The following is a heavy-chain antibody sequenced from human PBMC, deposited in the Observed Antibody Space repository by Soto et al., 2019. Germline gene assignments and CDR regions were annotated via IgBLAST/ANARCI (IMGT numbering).Heavy chain of an antibody. CDR3: VGGSCTAGICRTWFAP. CDR1: GYDFNIYG. CDR2: ISGLNGNT. J-gene: IGHJ5*02. D-gene: IGHD2-8*02. Sequence: QEQLVQSGSEVKRPGASVKVSCTAVGYDFNIYGISWVRQAPGQGLEWMGWISGLNGNTRYAVRFRDGVPLPETTATSTANMELRSLRPADTAEYYCVGGSCTAGICRTWFAPWGKGT. V-gene: IGHV1-18*01.